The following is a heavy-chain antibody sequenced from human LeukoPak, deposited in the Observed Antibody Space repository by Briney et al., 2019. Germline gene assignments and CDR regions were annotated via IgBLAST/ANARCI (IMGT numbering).Heavy chain of an antibody. D-gene: IGHD3-16*02. V-gene: IGHV3-23*01. CDR3: AKSLGVGGYTRYKGFDQ. CDR1: GFTFNSFA. Sequence: GGSLRLSCAASGFTFNSFAMNWVRQAPGKGLEWVSSISGSDGSSHYADFVKGRFTISRDNSKNTLHLQMNGLRAEDTALYYCAKSLGVGGYTRYKGFDQWGQGTLVTVSS. CDR2: ISGSDGSS. J-gene: IGHJ4*02.